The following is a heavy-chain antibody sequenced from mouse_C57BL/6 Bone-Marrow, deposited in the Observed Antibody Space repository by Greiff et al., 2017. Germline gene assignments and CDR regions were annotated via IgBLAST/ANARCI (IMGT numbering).Heavy chain of an antibody. CDR3: ARSSC. CDR1: GFTFSSYW. J-gene: IGHJ3*01. CDR2: SSTSTGGT. Sequence: VQLQQPGAELVKPGASVKLSCTTSGFTFSSYWMHWVKQRPGKGLEWIGTSSTSTGGTNYNEKFKSKGTLTADKASSTAYIQLSSLTSEDSAVYYCARSSCWGQGTLVTVSA. V-gene: IGHV1-53*01.